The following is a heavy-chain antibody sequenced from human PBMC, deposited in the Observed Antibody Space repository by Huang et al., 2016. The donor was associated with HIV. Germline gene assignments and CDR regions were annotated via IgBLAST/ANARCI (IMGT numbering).Heavy chain of an antibody. J-gene: IGHJ4*02. CDR1: GFTFSSYG. V-gene: IGHV3-30*02. D-gene: IGHD3-22*01. CDR3: AKFGSSGYLPRYSFDY. CDR2: IHYDGSNR. Sequence: QVQLVESGGGVVQPGGSLRLSCAASGFTFSSYGMLWVRQAPGKGLEWVAFIHYDGSNRYYADSVKGRFTISRDNSKNTLYLQMNSLRAEDTAVYFCAKFGSSGYLPRYSFDYWGQGTLVTVSS.